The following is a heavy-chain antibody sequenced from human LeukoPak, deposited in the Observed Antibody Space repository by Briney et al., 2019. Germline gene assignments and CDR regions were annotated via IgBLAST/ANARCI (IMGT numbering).Heavy chain of an antibody. CDR1: GFTFSSYW. J-gene: IGHJ4*02. D-gene: IGHD5-18*01. CDR2: IKQDGSEK. Sequence: QSGGSLRLSCAASGFTFSSYWMSWVRQAPGKGLEWVANIKQDGSEKYYVDSVKGRFTISRDNAKNSLYLQMNSLRAEDTAVYYCARECGDTAMVTGFDYWGQGTLVTVSS. V-gene: IGHV3-7*01. CDR3: ARECGDTAMVTGFDY.